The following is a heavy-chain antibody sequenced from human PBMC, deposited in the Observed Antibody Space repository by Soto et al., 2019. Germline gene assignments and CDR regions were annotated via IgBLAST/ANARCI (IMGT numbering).Heavy chain of an antibody. J-gene: IGHJ4*02. Sequence: GGSLRLSCTASGFTFGDYAMSWFRQAPGKGLEWVGFIRSKAYGGTTVYAASVKGRFTISRDDSKSHAYLQMNSLKTEDTAVYYCTRKDDYSNTWFDYWGQGTLVTVSS. CDR3: TRKDDYSNTWFDY. CDR2: IRSKAYGGTT. V-gene: IGHV3-49*03. D-gene: IGHD4-4*01. CDR1: GFTFGDYA.